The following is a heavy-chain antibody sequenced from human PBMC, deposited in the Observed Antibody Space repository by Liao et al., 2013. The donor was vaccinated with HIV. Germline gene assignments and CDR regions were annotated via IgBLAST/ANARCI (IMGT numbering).Heavy chain of an antibody. J-gene: IGHJ4*02. Sequence: QVQLQESGPGLVKPSETLSLTCAVYGGSFSSHYWSWLRQSAGKGLEWIGRIHPTGNTNYNPSLKTRVSISVDSSTNRFSLLMTSVTAADTAVYYCARGTDFDFWGPGTRVTVSS. V-gene: IGHV4-4*07. CDR1: GGSFSSHY. CDR3: ARGTDFDF. CDR2: IHPTGNT.